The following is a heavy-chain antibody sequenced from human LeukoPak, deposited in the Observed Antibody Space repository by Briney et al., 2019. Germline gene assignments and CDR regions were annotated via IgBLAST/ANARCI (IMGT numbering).Heavy chain of an antibody. CDR3: AKFTVRELLRIDY. J-gene: IGHJ4*02. V-gene: IGHV3-30*02. CDR2: IWFDGSEK. Sequence: EGSLRLSCAASGFAFSDYGMHWVRQAPGKGLEWVAVIWFDGSEKYYADSVKGRFTISRDNSKNTLYLQMNSLRAEDTAVYYCAKFTVRELLRIDYWGQGTLVTVSS. D-gene: IGHD1-26*01. CDR1: GFAFSDYG.